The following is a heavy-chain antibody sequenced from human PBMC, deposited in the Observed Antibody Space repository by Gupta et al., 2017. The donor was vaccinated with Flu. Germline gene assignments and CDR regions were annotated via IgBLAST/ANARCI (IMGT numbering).Heavy chain of an antibody. CDR3: ARQGAESS. V-gene: IGHV3-48*02. CDR2: ITTTSRTI. Sequence: EVQLVESGGGLVQPGGSLRLSCAASGITFSSTIMNWVRQAPGKGLEWISSITTTSRTIKYTDSVKGRFTISRDNAKNALYLQMNSLRDDDTGVYYCARQGAESSWGQGTLVTVSS. D-gene: IGHD3-10*01. CDR1: GITFSSTI. J-gene: IGHJ5*02.